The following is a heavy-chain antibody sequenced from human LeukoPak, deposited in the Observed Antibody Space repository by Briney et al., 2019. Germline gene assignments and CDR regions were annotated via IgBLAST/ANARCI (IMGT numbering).Heavy chain of an antibody. D-gene: IGHD3-22*01. CDR1: GGTFSSYA. J-gene: IGHJ4*02. V-gene: IGHV1-69*05. CDR2: IIPIFGTA. CDR3: ARGGDTSGYYLAYFDY. Sequence: SVKVSCKASGGTFSSYAINWVRQAPGQGLEWMGRIIPIFGTANYAQKFQGRVTITTDESTSTAYMDLSSPRSEDTAVYYCARGGDTSGYYLAYFDYWGQGTLVTVSS.